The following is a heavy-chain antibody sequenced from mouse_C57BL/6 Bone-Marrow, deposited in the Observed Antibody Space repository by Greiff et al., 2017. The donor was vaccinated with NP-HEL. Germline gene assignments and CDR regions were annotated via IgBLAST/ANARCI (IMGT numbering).Heavy chain of an antibody. Sequence: EVNLVESGGGLVQPGGSLKLSCAASGFTFSDYYMYWVRQTPEKRLEWVAYISNGGGSTYYPDTVKGRFPISRDNAKNTLYLQMSRLKSEDTAMYYCARHDGRYFDVWGTGTTVTVSS. V-gene: IGHV5-12*01. D-gene: IGHD2-3*01. CDR2: ISNGGGST. CDR1: GFTFSDYY. CDR3: ARHDGRYFDV. J-gene: IGHJ1*03.